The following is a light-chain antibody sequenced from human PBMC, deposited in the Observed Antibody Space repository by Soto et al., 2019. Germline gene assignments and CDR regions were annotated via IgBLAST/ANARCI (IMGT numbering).Light chain of an antibody. Sequence: ETVMTQSAATLSVSPGERATLSCRASQSVSSNLAWYQQKPGQAPRLLIYGASTRVTGIPARFSGSGSGTECTPTISILQSEDFAVYYCQQYNNWPRTFGQGTKVEIK. J-gene: IGKJ1*01. V-gene: IGKV3-15*01. CDR2: GAS. CDR1: QSVSSN. CDR3: QQYNNWPRT.